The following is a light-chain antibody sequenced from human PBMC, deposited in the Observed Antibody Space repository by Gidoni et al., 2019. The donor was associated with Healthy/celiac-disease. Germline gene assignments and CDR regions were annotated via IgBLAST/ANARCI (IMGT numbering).Light chain of an antibody. CDR1: QSISSY. Sequence: DIQMTQSPSSLSASVGDRVTITCRASQSISSYLNWYQQKPGKAPKLLIYAASSLQSGVPSRFSGSGPGTDFTLTISSLQPEDFATYYCQQSYSRPLTFGGGTKVEIK. V-gene: IGKV1-39*01. J-gene: IGKJ4*01. CDR2: AAS. CDR3: QQSYSRPLT.